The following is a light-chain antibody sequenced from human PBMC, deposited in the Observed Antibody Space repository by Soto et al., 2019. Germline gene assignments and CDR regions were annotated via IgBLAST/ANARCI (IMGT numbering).Light chain of an antibody. Sequence: EIVVTQSPATLSVSPGERATLSCRTSQSVSSHLAWYQQKPGQAPRLLIHGASTRATGIPARFSGSGSGTELTLTISSLQSEDFAVYHCQQYNNWPGWTFGQGPKVDIK. CDR2: GAS. J-gene: IGKJ1*01. CDR3: QQYNNWPGWT. CDR1: QSVSSH. V-gene: IGKV3-15*01.